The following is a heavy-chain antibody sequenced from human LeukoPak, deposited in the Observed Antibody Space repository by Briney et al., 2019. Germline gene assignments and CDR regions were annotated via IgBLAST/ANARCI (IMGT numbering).Heavy chain of an antibody. CDR3: ARDNLYSYCSSTSCQYYFDY. CDR1: GGSISSGDYY. Sequence: SETLSLTCTVSGGSISSGDYYWSWIRQPPGKGLEWIGYIYYSGSTYYNPSLKSRVTISVDTSKNQFSLKLSSVTAADTAVYYCARDNLYSYCSSTSCQYYFDYWAREPWSPSPQ. CDR2: IYYSGST. D-gene: IGHD2-2*01. J-gene: IGHJ4*02. V-gene: IGHV4-30-4*01.